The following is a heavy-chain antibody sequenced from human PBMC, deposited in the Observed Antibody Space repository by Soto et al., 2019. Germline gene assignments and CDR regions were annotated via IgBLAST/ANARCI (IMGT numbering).Heavy chain of an antibody. D-gene: IGHD6-13*01. CDR3: ARHNRYSSTWFEGWFDP. CDR2: IIPIFDTT. J-gene: IGHJ5*02. V-gene: IGHV1-69*13. CDR1: GGTFSSYA. Sequence: SVKVSCKASGGTFSSYAISWVRRAPGQGLEWMGGIIPIFDTTNYPQKFQGRVTITADESTSTAYMDLSSLKASDTAMYYCARHNRYSSTWFEGWFDPWGQGTLVTVSS.